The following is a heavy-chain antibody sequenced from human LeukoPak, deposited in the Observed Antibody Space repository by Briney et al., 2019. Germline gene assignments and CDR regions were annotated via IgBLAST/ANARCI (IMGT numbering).Heavy chain of an antibody. J-gene: IGHJ4*02. CDR3: ARDDRIMVRGVPDY. Sequence: GGSLRLSCAASGFTFSTYWMSWVRQAPGKGLEWVANIKQDGSEKFYVDSVKGRFTISRDNAMNSMCLQMNSLRAEDTAVYYCARDDRIMVRGVPDYWGQGTQVTVSS. V-gene: IGHV3-7*03. D-gene: IGHD3-10*01. CDR1: GFTFSTYW. CDR2: IKQDGSEK.